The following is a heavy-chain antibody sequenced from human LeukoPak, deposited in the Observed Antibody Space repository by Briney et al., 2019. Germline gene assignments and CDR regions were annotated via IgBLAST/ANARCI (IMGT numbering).Heavy chain of an antibody. CDR1: GYTFSSYG. CDR2: ISAYNGDT. Sequence: ASVKVSCKASGYTFSSYGISWVRQAPGQGLEWMGWISAYNGDTKCAQSVQDRITMTTDTTTTTAYMELRSLSSDDTAVYYCARPANMHLDWFMDYWGQGTLVTVSS. J-gene: IGHJ4*02. V-gene: IGHV1-18*01. CDR3: ARPANMHLDWFMDY. D-gene: IGHD3-9*01.